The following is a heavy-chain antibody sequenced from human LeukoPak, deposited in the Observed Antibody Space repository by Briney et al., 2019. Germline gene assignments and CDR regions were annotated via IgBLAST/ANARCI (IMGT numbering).Heavy chain of an antibody. Sequence: ASVKVSCKASGYTFNSYGISWVRQAPGEGLEWMGWISEYNGNTNYAQKLQGRVTMTTDTPTSTAYMELRSLRSDDTAVYYCASGGRDGYNFGYWGQGTLVTVSS. D-gene: IGHD5-24*01. CDR2: ISEYNGNT. CDR3: ASGGRDGYNFGY. V-gene: IGHV1-18*01. J-gene: IGHJ4*02. CDR1: GYTFNSYG.